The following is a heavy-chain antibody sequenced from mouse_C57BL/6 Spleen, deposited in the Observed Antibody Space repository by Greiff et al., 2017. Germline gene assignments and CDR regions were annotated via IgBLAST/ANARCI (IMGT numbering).Heavy chain of an antibody. D-gene: IGHD2-1*01. CDR2: IDPETGGT. V-gene: IGHV1-15*01. CDR3: ARACYGNYVAMDY. Sequence: QVQLQQSGAELVRPGASVTLSCKASGYTFTDYEMHWVKQTPVHGLEWIGAIDPETGGTAYNQKFKGKAILTADKSSSTAYMELRSLTSEDSAVDSCARACYGNYVAMDYWGQGTSVTVSS. CDR1: GYTFTDYE. J-gene: IGHJ4*01.